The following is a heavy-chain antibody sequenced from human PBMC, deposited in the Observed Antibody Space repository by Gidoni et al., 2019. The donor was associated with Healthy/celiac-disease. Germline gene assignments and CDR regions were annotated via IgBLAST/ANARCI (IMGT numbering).Heavy chain of an antibody. CDR2: ISYDGSNK. D-gene: IGHD3-10*01. V-gene: IGHV3-30*04. J-gene: IGHJ6*02. Sequence: QVQLVESGGGVVQPGRSLRLSCAASGFTFGSYAMTWVRQAPGKGLEWVAVISYDGSNKYYADSVKGRFTISRDNSKNTLYLQMNSLRAEDTAVYYCARASPPPHYYGSGSYYYYYGMDVWGQGTTVTVSS. CDR1: GFTFGSYA. CDR3: ARASPPPHYYGSGSYYYYYGMDV.